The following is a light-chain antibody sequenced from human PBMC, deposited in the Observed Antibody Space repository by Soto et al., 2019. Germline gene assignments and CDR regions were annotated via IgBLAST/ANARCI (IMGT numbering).Light chain of an antibody. CDR1: KTVSKF. J-gene: IGKJ1*01. Sequence: DRQGSQEACCVCAAGGDRVTMACRANKTVSKFVNWYQQKPGQXATLLIFTTSTLHSGVPSRFSGSGSGTEFTLTINGLQPEDFATYYCQQTYTLPRTFAQGTKV. V-gene: IGKV1-39*01. CDR2: TTS. CDR3: QQTYTLPRT.